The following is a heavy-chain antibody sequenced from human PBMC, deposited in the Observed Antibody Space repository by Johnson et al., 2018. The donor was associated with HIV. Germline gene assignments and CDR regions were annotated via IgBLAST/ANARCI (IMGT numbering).Heavy chain of an antibody. J-gene: IGHJ3*02. CDR2: ITMGGGST. D-gene: IGHD2-2*01. V-gene: IGHV3-23*04. CDR3: ARGEYQLLSGGFAFDI. CDR1: GFTFGSYD. Sequence: MMLVESGGGLVQPGGSLRLSCAASGFTFGSYDMSWVRQAPGKGLEWVSSITMGGGSTHYTDSVKGRFTISRDNSKNTLYLQMNSLRAEDTAVYYCARGEYQLLSGGFAFDIWGQGTMVTVSS.